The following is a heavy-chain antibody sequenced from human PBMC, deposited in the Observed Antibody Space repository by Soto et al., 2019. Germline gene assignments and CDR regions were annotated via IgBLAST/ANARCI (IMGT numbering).Heavy chain of an antibody. CDR2: IYHSGST. D-gene: IGHD4-17*01. J-gene: IGHJ5*02. V-gene: IGHV4-30-2*01. Sequence: SETLSLTCAVSGGSISSGGYSWSWIRQPPGKGLEWIGYIYHSGSTYYNPSLKSRVTISVDRSKNQFSLKLSSVTAADTAVYYCARAMTTVTTYHGNWFDPWGQGTLVTVSS. CDR3: ARAMTTVTTYHGNWFDP. CDR1: GGSISSGGYS.